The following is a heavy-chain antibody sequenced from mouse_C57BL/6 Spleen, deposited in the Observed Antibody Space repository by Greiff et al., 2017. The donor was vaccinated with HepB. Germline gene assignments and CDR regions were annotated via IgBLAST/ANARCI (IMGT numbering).Heavy chain of an antibody. CDR1: GYTFTSYW. J-gene: IGHJ4*01. CDR3: ARRITTVVATGDYAMDY. D-gene: IGHD1-1*01. Sequence: QVQLQQPGAELVKPGASVKLSCKASGYTFTSYWMQWVKQRPGQGLEWIGEIDPSDSYTNYNQKFKGKATLTVDTSSSTAYMQLSSLTSEDSAVYYGARRITTVVATGDYAMDYWGQGTSVTVSS. V-gene: IGHV1-50*01. CDR2: IDPSDSYT.